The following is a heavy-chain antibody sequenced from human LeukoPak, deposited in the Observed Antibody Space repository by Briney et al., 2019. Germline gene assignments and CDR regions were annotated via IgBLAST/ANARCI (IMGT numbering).Heavy chain of an antibody. J-gene: IGHJ4*02. CDR2: INYRGST. V-gene: IGHV4-34*01. Sequence: PSETLSLTCAVYGGSFSGSYWSWIRQPPGKGLEWIGDINYRGSTNYNSSLKSRVTISVDTSKNEVSLKLASVTAADTAVYYCARGNYEYGGNLIDSWGQGTLVIVSS. CDR1: GGSFSGSY. D-gene: IGHD4/OR15-4a*01. CDR3: ARGNYEYGGNLIDS.